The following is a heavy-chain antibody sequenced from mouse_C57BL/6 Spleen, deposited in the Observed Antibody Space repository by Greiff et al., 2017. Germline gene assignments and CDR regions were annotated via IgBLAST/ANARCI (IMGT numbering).Heavy chain of an antibody. J-gene: IGHJ2*01. D-gene: IGHD4-1*01. CDR1: GYTFTSYW. V-gene: IGHV1-72*01. CDR3: ARLVLTGTAFDY. Sequence: VQLQQPGAELVKPGASVKLSCKASGYTFTSYWMHWVKQRPGRGLEWIGRIDPYSGGTKYNEKFKSKATLTVDKPSSTAYMQLSSLTSEDSAVYYCARLVLTGTAFDYWGQGTTLTVSS. CDR2: IDPYSGGT.